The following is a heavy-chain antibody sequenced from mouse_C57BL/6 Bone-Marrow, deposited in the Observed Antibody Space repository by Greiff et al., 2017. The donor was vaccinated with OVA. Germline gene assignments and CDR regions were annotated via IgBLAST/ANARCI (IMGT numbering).Heavy chain of an antibody. V-gene: IGHV5-4*01. J-gene: IGHJ4*01. CDR1: GFTFSSYA. Sequence: EVQLQESGGGLVKPGGSLKLSCAASGFTFSSYAMSWVRQTPEKRLEWVATISDGGSYTYYPDNVKGRFTISRDNAKNNLYLQMSHLKSEDTAMYYCARPSTVVARDYYAMDYWGQGTSVTVSS. CDR3: ARPSTVVARDYYAMDY. CDR2: ISDGGSYT. D-gene: IGHD1-1*01.